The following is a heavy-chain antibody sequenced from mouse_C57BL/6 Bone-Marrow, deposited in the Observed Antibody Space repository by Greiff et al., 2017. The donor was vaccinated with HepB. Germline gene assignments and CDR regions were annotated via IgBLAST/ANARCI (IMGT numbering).Heavy chain of an antibody. CDR3: ARYSRWYFDV. V-gene: IGHV3-8*01. CDR1: GYSIPSDY. Sequence: EVKLQESGPGLAKPSQTLSLTCSVPGYSIPSDYWNWIRKFPGNKLEYMGYISYSGSTYYNPSLKSRISITRDTSKNQYYLQLNSVTTEDTATYYCARYSRWYFDVWGTGTTVTVSS. J-gene: IGHJ1*03. CDR2: ISYSGST.